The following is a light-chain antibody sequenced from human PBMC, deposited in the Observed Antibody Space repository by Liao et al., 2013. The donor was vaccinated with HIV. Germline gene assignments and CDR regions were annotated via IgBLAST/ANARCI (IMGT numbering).Light chain of an antibody. CDR3: QAWDSSTAV. J-gene: IGLJ3*02. CDR2: QDS. CDR1: KLGDKY. V-gene: IGLV3-1*01. Sequence: SYELTQPPSVSVSPGQAASITCSGDKLGDKYACWYQQKPGQSPVLVIYQDSQRPSGIPERFSGSNSGNTATLTISGTQPMDEADYYCQAWDSSTAVFGGGTKLTVL.